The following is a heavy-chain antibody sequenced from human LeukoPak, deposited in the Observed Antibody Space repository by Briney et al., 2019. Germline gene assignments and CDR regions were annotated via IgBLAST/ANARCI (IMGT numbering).Heavy chain of an antibody. V-gene: IGHV3-7*01. CDR2: IKEDGSEK. CDR1: GFTFSTYW. D-gene: IGHD2-2*02. Sequence: GGSLRLSCAASGFTFSTYWMTWVRQAPGKGLEWVANIKEDGSEKYYVDSVKGRFTISRGNAKNSLYLQMNSLRAEDAAVHYCARVSLGYCSSASCYSVGRYHYYMDVWGKGTTVTVSS. CDR3: ARVSLGYCSSASCYSVGRYHYYMDV. J-gene: IGHJ6*03.